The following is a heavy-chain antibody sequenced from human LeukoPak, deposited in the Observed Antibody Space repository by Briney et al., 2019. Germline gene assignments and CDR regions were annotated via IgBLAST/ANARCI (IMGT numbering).Heavy chain of an antibody. CDR2: ISYDGSNK. V-gene: IGHV3-30-3*01. D-gene: IGHD6-19*01. CDR1: GFTFSNAW. CDR3: ARDHQTISSGWYFDYYYYYGMDV. Sequence: GGSLRLSCAASGFTFSNAWMNWVRQAPGKGLEWVAVISYDGSNKYYADSVKGRFTISRDNSKNTLYLQMNSLRAEDTAVYYCARDHQTISSGWYFDYYYYYGMDVWGQGTTVTVSS. J-gene: IGHJ6*02.